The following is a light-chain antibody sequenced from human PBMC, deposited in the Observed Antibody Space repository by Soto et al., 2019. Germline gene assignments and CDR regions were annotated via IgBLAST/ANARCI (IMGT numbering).Light chain of an antibody. V-gene: IGLV2-14*01. Sequence: QSALTQPASVSGSPGQSITISCTGTSSDVGGYNYVSWYQQHPGKAPKLMTYDVRNRPSGVSNRFSGSKSGNTASLTISGLQAEDEADYYCSSYTSSSTLMVFGGGTKLTVL. CDR3: SSYTSSSTLMV. J-gene: IGLJ2*01. CDR2: DVR. CDR1: SSDVGGYNY.